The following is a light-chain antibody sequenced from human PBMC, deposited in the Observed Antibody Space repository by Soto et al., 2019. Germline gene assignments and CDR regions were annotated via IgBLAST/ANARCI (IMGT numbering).Light chain of an antibody. J-gene: IGKJ5*01. CDR2: GAS. Sequence: TVLTQSPSTVSWSPGARATLSCRASQSVSSNYLAWYQQKPGQAPRLLIYGASSRATGIPDRFSGSASGTDFTLTINRLEPEDFAVYYCQLYGISPHFGQGTRLEIK. CDR3: QLYGISPH. V-gene: IGKV3-20*01. CDR1: QSVSSNY.